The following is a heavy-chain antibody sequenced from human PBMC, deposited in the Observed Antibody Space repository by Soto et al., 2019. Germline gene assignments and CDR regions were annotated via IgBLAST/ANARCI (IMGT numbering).Heavy chain of an antibody. Sequence: QVQLQESGPGLVKPSETLSLTCTVSGGSISTYYWNWIRQPPGKELEWIGYVYHRGGTTYNPSLKSRVTIPVDTSKNQFSLKLSSVTAADTAVYYCARDTSSGSYCDYWGQGPLVTVSS. CDR3: ARDTSSGSYCDY. CDR1: GGSISTYY. CDR2: VYHRGGT. D-gene: IGHD2-15*01. J-gene: IGHJ4*02. V-gene: IGHV4-59*12.